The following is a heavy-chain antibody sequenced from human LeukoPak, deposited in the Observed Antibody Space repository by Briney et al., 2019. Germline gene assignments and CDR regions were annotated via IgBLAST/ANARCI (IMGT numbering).Heavy chain of an antibody. D-gene: IGHD6-6*01. V-gene: IGHV1-2*02. Sequence: ASVKVSCKASGYNFTGNFMHWERQAPGQGLEWMGWINSNSGVTKYAQRFQGRITMTRDTSIRTGYMELRSLISDDTAMYYCARSLVNWGRGTLVTVSS. CDR1: GYNFTGNF. J-gene: IGHJ4*02. CDR2: INSNSGVT. CDR3: ARSLVN.